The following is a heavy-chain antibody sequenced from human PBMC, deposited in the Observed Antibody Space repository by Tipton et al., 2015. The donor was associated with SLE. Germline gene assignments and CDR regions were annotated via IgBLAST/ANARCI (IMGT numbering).Heavy chain of an antibody. Sequence: SLRLSCAASGFSFSDYWMSWVRQAPGKGLEWVANIKPGSETYYVDSVKGRFTISRDNAKSSLYLQTNSLRAEDTAVYYCARDLYDYWGQGTLVTVSS. D-gene: IGHD2-8*01. J-gene: IGHJ4*02. CDR3: ARDLYDY. V-gene: IGHV3-7*01. CDR2: IKPGSET. CDR1: GFSFSDYW.